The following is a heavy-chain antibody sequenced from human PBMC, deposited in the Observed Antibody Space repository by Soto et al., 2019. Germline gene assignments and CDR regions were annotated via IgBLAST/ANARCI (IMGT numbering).Heavy chain of an antibody. V-gene: IGHV3-9*01. Sequence: GGSLRLSCAASKFTFDDYAMHWVRQAPGKGLEWVSGISWNGGSIGYADSVKARFTISRDNAKNSLYMQMNSLRVEDTALYYCAKDISGRGSFYYYHGLDVWGQGTTVTVSS. CDR1: KFTFDDYA. D-gene: IGHD1-26*01. J-gene: IGHJ6*02. CDR3: AKDISGRGSFYYYHGLDV. CDR2: ISWNGGSI.